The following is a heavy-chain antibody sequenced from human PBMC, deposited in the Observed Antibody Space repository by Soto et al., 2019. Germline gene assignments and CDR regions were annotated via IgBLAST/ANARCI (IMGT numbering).Heavy chain of an antibody. Sequence: SETLSLTCAVYGGSFSDYYWNWIRQPPGKGLEWIGEINHSGSTNYNFNPSLKSRVTISVDTSKNQFSLKLSSVTAADTAVYYCARSYDSSGYYSGWGQGTLVTAPQ. J-gene: IGHJ4*02. D-gene: IGHD3-22*01. CDR3: ARSYDSSGYYSG. V-gene: IGHV4-34*01. CDR1: GGSFSDYY. CDR2: INHSGST.